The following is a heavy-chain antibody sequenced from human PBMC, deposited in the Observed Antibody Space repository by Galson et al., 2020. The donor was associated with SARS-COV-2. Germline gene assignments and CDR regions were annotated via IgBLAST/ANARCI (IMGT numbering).Heavy chain of an antibody. CDR1: GFTVSSNY. CDR3: ARDQFMVRGVKPNGMDV. J-gene: IGHJ6*02. Sequence: GESLKISCAASGFTVSSNYMSWVRQAPGKGLEWVPVIYSGGSTYYADSVKGRFTISRHNSKNTLYLQMNSLRAEDTAVYYCARDQFMVRGVKPNGMDVWGQGTTVTVSS. CDR2: IYSGGST. V-gene: IGHV3-53*04. D-gene: IGHD3-10*01.